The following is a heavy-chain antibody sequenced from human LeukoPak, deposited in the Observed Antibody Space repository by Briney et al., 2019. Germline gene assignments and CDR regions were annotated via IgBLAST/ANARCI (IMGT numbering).Heavy chain of an antibody. J-gene: IGHJ5*02. CDR3: ARVFFRTASPLAP. D-gene: IGHD1-1*01. V-gene: IGHV1-46*01. CDR1: GYPFISYY. CDR2: INPIDGSS. Sequence: GASVKVSCKASGYPFISYYMHWVRQAPGQGLEWMGVINPIDGSSSYAHKFQGRVTMTRDTSTSTVYMELSSLRSEDAAVYYCARVFFRTASPLAPWGQGTLVTVSS.